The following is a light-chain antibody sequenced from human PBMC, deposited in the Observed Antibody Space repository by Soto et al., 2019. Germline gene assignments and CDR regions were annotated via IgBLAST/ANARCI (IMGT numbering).Light chain of an antibody. CDR1: SSDVGAYDY. J-gene: IGLJ1*01. Sequence: QSALTQPASVSGSPGQSITISCTGTSSDVGAYDYVSWCQQHPGKAPKLIISEVSNRPSGVSYRFSGSKSGNTASLTISGLHPEDEASYYCTSYTSSRTRVFGTGTKLTVL. CDR3: TSYTSSRTRV. V-gene: IGLV2-14*01. CDR2: EVS.